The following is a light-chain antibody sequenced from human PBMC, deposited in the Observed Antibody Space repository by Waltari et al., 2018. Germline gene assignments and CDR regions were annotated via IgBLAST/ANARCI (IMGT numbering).Light chain of an antibody. CDR1: SSDVGGYNY. Sequence: QSALTQPASVSGSPGQSITISCTGTSSDVGGYNYVSWYQQHPGKAPKVMIYEVTKRPAGFSHRCPGVKPDNTASRTSSGLQAEDEADYYCTSFTSSNTWVFGGGTKLTVL. V-gene: IGLV2-14*01. CDR3: TSFTSSNTWV. J-gene: IGLJ3*02. CDR2: EVT.